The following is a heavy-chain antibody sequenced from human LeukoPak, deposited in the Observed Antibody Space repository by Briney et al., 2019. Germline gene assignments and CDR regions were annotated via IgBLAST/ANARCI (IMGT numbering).Heavy chain of an antibody. V-gene: IGHV3-66*02. D-gene: IGHD2-2*01. Sequence: GGSLRLSCAASGFTVSSNYMSWVRQAPGKGLEWVSVIYSGGSTYYADSVKGRFTISRDNSKNTLYLQMNSLRAEDTAVHYCAREYCSSTSCSVDYWGQGTLVTVSS. CDR3: AREYCSSTSCSVDY. CDR1: GFTVSSNY. CDR2: IYSGGST. J-gene: IGHJ4*02.